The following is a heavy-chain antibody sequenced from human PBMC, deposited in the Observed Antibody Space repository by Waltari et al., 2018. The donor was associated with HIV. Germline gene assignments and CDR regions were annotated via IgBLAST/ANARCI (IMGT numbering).Heavy chain of an antibody. CDR1: GYTFTGYD. Sequence: QVQLVQSGAEVKKPGASVKVSCKASGYTFTGYDLHWGRQAPGKGLEWMGRINPNSGGTNYAQKFQGRVTMTRDTSISTAYMELSRLRSDDTAVYYCARDGSPGGDAFDIWGQGTMVTVSS. CDR3: ARDGSPGGDAFDI. D-gene: IGHD1-26*01. CDR2: INPNSGGT. J-gene: IGHJ3*02. V-gene: IGHV1-2*06.